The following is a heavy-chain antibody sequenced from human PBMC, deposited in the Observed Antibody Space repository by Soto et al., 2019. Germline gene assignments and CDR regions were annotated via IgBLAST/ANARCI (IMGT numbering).Heavy chain of an antibody. CDR1: GFTFSSYW. CDR2: INSDGSST. D-gene: IGHD3-16*01. Sequence: GGSLRLSCAASGFTFSSYWMHWARQAPGKGLVWVSRINSDGSSTSYAGSVKGRFTISRDNAKNTLYLQMSSLRAEDSAVYYCVRAAARGDSWGQGTRVTVSS. J-gene: IGHJ1*01. CDR3: VRAAARGDS. V-gene: IGHV3-74*01.